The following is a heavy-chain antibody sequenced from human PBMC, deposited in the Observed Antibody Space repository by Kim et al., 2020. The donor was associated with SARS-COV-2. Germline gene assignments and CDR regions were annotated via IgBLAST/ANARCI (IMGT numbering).Heavy chain of an antibody. D-gene: IGHD3-22*01. Sequence: SVKVSCKASGGTFSSYAISWVRQAPGQGLEWMGGIIPIFGTANYAQKFQGRVTITADESTSTAYMELSSLRSEDTAVYYCARRESRWLSNRDAFDIWGQGTMVTVSS. CDR1: GGTFSSYA. J-gene: IGHJ3*02. CDR2: IIPIFGTA. V-gene: IGHV1-69*13. CDR3: ARRESRWLSNRDAFDI.